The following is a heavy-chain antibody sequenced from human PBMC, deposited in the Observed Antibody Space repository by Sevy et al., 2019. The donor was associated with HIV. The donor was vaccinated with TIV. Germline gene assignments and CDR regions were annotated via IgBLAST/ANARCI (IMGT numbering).Heavy chain of an antibody. J-gene: IGHJ6*02. V-gene: IGHV3-30*18. CDR2: VSFDGDST. D-gene: IGHD2-2*01. CDR1: GFSFRNYD. CDR3: AKRGGHDTSGYVSYYYYGMDV. Sequence: GESLKISCAASGFSFRNYDMHWVRQAPGKGLEWLALVSFDGDSTYSADSVKGRFTSSRDNSKNTLYLQMNSLRVEDTAIYYCAKRGGHDTSGYVSYYYYGMDVWGQGTTVTASS.